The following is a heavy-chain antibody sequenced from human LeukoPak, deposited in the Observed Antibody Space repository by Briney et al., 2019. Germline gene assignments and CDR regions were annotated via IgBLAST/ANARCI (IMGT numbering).Heavy chain of an antibody. J-gene: IGHJ4*02. V-gene: IGHV4-39*01. CDR1: GGSISSSSYY. CDR2: IYYSGST. CDR3: ARHATYLLRYFDWGPDY. D-gene: IGHD3-9*01. Sequence: SETLSLTCTVSGGSISSSSYYGGWIRQPPGKGLEWIGSIYYSGSTYYNPSLKSRVTISVDTSKNQFSLKLSSVTAADTAVYYCARHATYLLRYFDWGPDYWGQGTLVTVSS.